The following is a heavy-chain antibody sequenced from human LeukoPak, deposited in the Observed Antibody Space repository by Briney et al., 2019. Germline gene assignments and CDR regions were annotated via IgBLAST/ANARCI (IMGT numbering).Heavy chain of an antibody. Sequence: SETLSLTCAVSGGSIDITNYWSWVRQAPGKGLEWIGEISHSGTTNYSPSLRSRVAMSLDRANNQFSLNLTSVTDADTAVYYCIRENRPFCPFAYWGQGVLVTVSS. CDR2: ISHSGTT. V-gene: IGHV4-4*02. CDR1: GGSIDITNY. CDR3: IRENRPFCPFAY. D-gene: IGHD2/OR15-2a*01. J-gene: IGHJ4*02.